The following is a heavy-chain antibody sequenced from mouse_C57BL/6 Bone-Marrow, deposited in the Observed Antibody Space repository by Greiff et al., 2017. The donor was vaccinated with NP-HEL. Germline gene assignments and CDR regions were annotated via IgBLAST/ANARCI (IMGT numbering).Heavy chain of an antibody. Sequence: QVQLQQSGAELVRPGTSVKVSCKASGYAFTNYLIEWVKQRPGQGLEWIGVINPGSGGTNYNEKFKGKATLTADKSSSTAYMQLSSLTSEDSAVYWGARGGDSIGDDWGQGTTLTVSS. V-gene: IGHV1-54*01. D-gene: IGHD3-2*01. J-gene: IGHJ2*01. CDR3: ARGGDSIGDD. CDR2: INPGSGGT. CDR1: GYAFTNYL.